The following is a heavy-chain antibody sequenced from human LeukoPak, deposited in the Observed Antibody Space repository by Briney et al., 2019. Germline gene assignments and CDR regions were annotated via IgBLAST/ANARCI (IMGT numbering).Heavy chain of an antibody. D-gene: IGHD5-24*01. CDR2: MPYDGSDK. V-gene: IGHV3-33*05. CDR3: ARDLKMKYCDF. Sequence: GGSLRLSCATTGFIFNNYGMHWVRQAPGKGLEWVPLMPYDGSDKYYADSVKGRFTISRDNSKNTLYLQTNSLRVEDTAIYYCARDLKMKYCDFWGQGTLVTVSS. J-gene: IGHJ4*02. CDR1: GFIFNNYG.